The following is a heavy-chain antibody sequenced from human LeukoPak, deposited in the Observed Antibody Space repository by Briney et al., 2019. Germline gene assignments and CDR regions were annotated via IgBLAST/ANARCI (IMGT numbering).Heavy chain of an antibody. V-gene: IGHV1-8*01. D-gene: IGHD3-10*01. CDR1: GYTFTSYD. Sequence: GASVKVSCKASGYTFTSYDINWVRQATGQGLEWMGWMNPNSGNTGYAQKFQGRVTMTRNTSISTAYMELSSLRSEDTAVYYCARHSPYYYDFDIWGQGTMVTVSS. CDR2: MNPNSGNT. CDR3: ARHSPYYYDFDI. J-gene: IGHJ3*02.